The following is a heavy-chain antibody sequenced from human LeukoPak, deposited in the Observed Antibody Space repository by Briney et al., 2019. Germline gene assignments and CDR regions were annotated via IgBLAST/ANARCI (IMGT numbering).Heavy chain of an antibody. CDR2: ISGGST. J-gene: IGHJ6*03. CDR1: GFTVSSNE. Sequence: GGSLRLSCAASGFTVSSNEMSWVRQAPGKGLEWVSSISGGSTYYTDSRKGKFTISRDNSKNTLHLQMNSLRGEDMAVYPPGGYCSSTSFYKTMSYYYYYMDVWGKGTTVTVSS. CDR3: GGYCSSTSFYKTMSYYYYYMDV. D-gene: IGHD2-2*02. V-gene: IGHV3-38-3*01.